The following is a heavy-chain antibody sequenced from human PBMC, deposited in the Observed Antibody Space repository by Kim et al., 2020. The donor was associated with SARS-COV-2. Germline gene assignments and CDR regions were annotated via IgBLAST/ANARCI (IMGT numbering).Heavy chain of an antibody. D-gene: IGHD6-19*01. Sequence: SETLSLTCTVSGGSISSYYWSWIRQPPGKGLEWIGYIYYSGSTNYNPSLKSRVTISVDTSKNQFSLKLSSVTAADPAVYYCARVIAVAGTIRYYYGMGVWGQGTTVTVSS. CDR2: IYYSGST. J-gene: IGHJ6*02. CDR1: GGSISSYY. V-gene: IGHV4-59*01. CDR3: ARVIAVAGTIRYYYGMGV.